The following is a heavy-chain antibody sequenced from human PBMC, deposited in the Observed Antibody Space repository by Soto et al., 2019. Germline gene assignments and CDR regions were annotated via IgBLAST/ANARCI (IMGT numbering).Heavy chain of an antibody. CDR3: ASLTPRSISVDY. D-gene: IGHD6-6*01. Sequence: PSETLSLTCTVSGGSISSGGYYWSWIRQHPGKGLEWIGYIYYSGGTYYNPSLKSRVTISVDTSKNQFSLKLSSVTAADTAVYYCASLTPRSISVDYWGQGTLVTVS. CDR2: IYYSGGT. CDR1: GGSISSGGYY. J-gene: IGHJ4*02. V-gene: IGHV4-31*03.